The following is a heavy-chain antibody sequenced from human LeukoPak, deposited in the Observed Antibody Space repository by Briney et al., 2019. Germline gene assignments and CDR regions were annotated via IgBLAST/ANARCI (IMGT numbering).Heavy chain of an antibody. Sequence: GRSLRLSCAASGFTFSSYGRHWVRQAPGKGLEWVAVIWYDGSNKYYADSVKGRFTISRDNSKNTLYLQMNSLRAEDTAVYYCASIAAAGSVHFDYWGQGTLVTVSS. CDR3: ASIAAAGSVHFDY. D-gene: IGHD6-13*01. V-gene: IGHV3-33*01. CDR2: IWYDGSNK. CDR1: GFTFSSYG. J-gene: IGHJ4*02.